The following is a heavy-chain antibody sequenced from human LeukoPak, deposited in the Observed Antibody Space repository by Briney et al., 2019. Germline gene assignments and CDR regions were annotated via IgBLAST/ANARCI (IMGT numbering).Heavy chain of an antibody. D-gene: IGHD1-14*01. J-gene: IGHJ4*02. V-gene: IGHV4-59*02. CDR3: ARRPGQKVDY. Sequence: SETLSLTCSVSGDSVNIYSWSWIRQPPGKGLEWIGYMSSSRSANYNPSLESRVTISVDTSTNQLSLKLSSVTAADTAVYYCARRPGQKVDYWGQGILVTVSS. CDR2: MSSSRSA. CDR1: GDSVNIYS.